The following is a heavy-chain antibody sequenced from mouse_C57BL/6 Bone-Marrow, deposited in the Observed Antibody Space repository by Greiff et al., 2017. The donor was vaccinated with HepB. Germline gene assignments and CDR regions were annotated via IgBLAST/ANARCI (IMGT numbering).Heavy chain of an antibody. D-gene: IGHD2-10*02. J-gene: IGHJ3*01. Sequence: EVKVVESGPELVKPGASVKMSCKASGYTFTSYVMHWVKQKPGQGLEWIGYIYPYNDGTKYNEKFKGKATLTSDKSSSTAYRELSSLTSEDSAVYHRMGYGNYGFAYWGQGTLVTVTA. V-gene: IGHV1-14*01. CDR3: MGYGNYGFAY. CDR1: GYTFTSYV. CDR2: IYPYNDGT.